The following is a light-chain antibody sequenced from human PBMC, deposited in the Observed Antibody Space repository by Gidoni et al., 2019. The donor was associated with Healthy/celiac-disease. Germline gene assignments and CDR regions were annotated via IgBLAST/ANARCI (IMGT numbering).Light chain of an antibody. V-gene: IGKV1-33*01. CDR1: QDISNY. Sequence: DNQMTQSPSSLSASVGDRVTITCQASQDISNYLNWYQQKPGKAPKLLIYYASNLETGVPSRFSGSGSGTDFTFTISSLQPEDIATYYCQQYDNLPLTFGGGTKVEIK. CDR3: QQYDNLPLT. CDR2: YAS. J-gene: IGKJ4*01.